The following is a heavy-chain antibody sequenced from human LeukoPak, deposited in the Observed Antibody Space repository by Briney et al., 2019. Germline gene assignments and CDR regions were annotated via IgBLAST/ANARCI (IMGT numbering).Heavy chain of an antibody. CDR2: ISADSATT. V-gene: IGHV3-23*01. CDR3: ARKSASGNYPLDY. Sequence: GGSLRLSCAASGFTFNSYGMSWVRQAPGKGLEWVSVISADSATTFYADSVKGRFTISRDNAKNTVFLQMSSLRAEDTALYYCARKSASGNYPLDYWGQGTLVTVSS. D-gene: IGHD3-10*01. J-gene: IGHJ4*02. CDR1: GFTFNSYG.